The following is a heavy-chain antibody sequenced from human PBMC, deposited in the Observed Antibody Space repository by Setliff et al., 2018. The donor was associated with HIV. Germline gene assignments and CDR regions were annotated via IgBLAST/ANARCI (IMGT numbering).Heavy chain of an antibody. CDR1: GGSINSGAYY. V-gene: IGHV4-31*03. Sequence: SETLSLTCTVSGGSINSGAYYRSWIRQLPGKGLEYIGHVYYNGNTYYTPSLRSRVSISIDTSKNQFSLKLNSLTAADTAVYYCARDRILVSNNFWYFDLWGRGTLVTVSS. CDR2: VYYNGNT. J-gene: IGHJ2*01. D-gene: IGHD3-22*01. CDR3: ARDRILVSNNFWYFDL.